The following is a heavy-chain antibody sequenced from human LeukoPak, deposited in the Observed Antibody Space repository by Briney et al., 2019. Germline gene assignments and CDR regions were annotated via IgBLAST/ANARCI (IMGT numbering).Heavy chain of an antibody. CDR1: GFTFSSYG. CDR2: IWYDGSNK. D-gene: IGHD2-2*02. V-gene: IGHV3-33*01. CDR3: ARGRCEYCSSTSCYRGGVGYYFDY. J-gene: IGHJ4*02. Sequence: GGSLRLSCAASGFTFSSYGMHWVRQAPGKGLEWVAVIWYDGSNKYYADSVKGRFTISRDNSKNTLYLQVNSLRAEDTAVYYCARGRCEYCSSTSCYRGGVGYYFDYWGQGTLVTVSS.